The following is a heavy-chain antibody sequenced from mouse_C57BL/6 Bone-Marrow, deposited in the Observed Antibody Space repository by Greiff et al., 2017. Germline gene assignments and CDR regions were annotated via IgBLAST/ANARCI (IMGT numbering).Heavy chain of an antibody. J-gene: IGHJ4*01. CDR2: INPNTGGT. V-gene: IGHV1-26*01. CDR3: ASYYSNYYAMDY. Sequence: VQLQQSGPELVKPGASVKISCKASGYTFTDYYMNWVKQSHGKSLEWIGDINPNTGGTSYNPKFTGKTTLTVDKSYSTADMELRSLTSEDSAVYYWASYYSNYYAMDYWGQGTSVTVSA. D-gene: IGHD2-5*01. CDR1: GYTFTDYY.